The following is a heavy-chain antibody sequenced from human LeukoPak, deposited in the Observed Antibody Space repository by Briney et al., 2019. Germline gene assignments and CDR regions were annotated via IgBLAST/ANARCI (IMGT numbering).Heavy chain of an antibody. V-gene: IGHV3-7*01. CDR1: GFTFSSYW. D-gene: IGHD6-19*01. J-gene: IGHJ6*03. CDR2: IKQDGSEK. CDR3: ARRPYSSGWSGGYYYYYMDV. Sequence: HPGGSLRLSCAASGFTFSSYWMSWVRQAPGKGLEWVANIKQDGSEKYYVDSVKGRFTISRDNAKNSLYLQMNSLRAEDTAVYYCARRPYSSGWSGGYYYYYMDVWGKGTTVTVSS.